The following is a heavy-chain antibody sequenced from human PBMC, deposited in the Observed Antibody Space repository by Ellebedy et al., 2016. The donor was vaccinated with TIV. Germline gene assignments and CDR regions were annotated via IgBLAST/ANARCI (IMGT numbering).Heavy chain of an antibody. J-gene: IGHJ4*02. V-gene: IGHV3-23*01. CDR1: GFTFSTYA. CDR3: VKLSDIAVAGTRGGDY. CDR2: ISGSGGIT. D-gene: IGHD6-19*01. Sequence: GESLKISXAASGFTFSTYAMSWVRQAPGKGLEWVSAISGSGGITYYADSVKGRFTISRDNSMNTLYLQMNSLRAEDTAVYYCVKLSDIAVAGTRGGDYWGQGTLVTVSS.